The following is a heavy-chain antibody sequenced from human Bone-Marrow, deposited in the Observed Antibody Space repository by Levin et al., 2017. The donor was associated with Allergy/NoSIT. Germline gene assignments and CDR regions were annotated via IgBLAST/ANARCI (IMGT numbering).Heavy chain of an antibody. V-gene: IGHV4-39*07. CDR3: ARTEYSSSRSPYGMDG. J-gene: IGHJ6*02. Sequence: SQTLSLTCTVSGGSISSSSYYWGWIRQPPGKGLEWIGSIYYSGSTYYNPSLKSRVTISVDTSKNQFSLKLSSVTAADTAVYYCARTEYSSSRSPYGMDGWGQGTTVTVSS. D-gene: IGHD6-6*01. CDR2: IYYSGST. CDR1: GGSISSSSYY.